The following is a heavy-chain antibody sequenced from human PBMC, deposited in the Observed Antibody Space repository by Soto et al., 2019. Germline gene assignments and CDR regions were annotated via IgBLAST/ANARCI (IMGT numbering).Heavy chain of an antibody. J-gene: IGHJ6*02. Sequence: GESLKISCAASGFTFSSYAMSWVRQAPGKGLEWVSAISGSGGSTYYADSVKGRFTISRDNSKNTLYLQMNSLRAEDTAVYYCAKPIGYCSGGSCYGSYYYYGMDVWGQGTTVTVSS. V-gene: IGHV3-23*01. D-gene: IGHD2-15*01. CDR1: GFTFSSYA. CDR3: AKPIGYCSGGSCYGSYYYYGMDV. CDR2: ISGSGGST.